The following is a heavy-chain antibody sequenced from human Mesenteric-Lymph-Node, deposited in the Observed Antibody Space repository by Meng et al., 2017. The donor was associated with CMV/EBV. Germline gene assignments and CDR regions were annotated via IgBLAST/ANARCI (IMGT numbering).Heavy chain of an antibody. D-gene: IGHD2/OR15-2a*01. CDR3: ARDFYGRGFDH. CDR1: AYTFSNYA. J-gene: IGHJ5*02. CDR2: IVHIFNSP. Sequence: SCKASAYTFSNYAVSWVRQAPGQGLEWLGGIVHIFNSPNHAPRFQGRVSISTDESTRTVYMDLSSLRSEDTAIYYCARDFYGRGFDHWGQGTLVTVSS. V-gene: IGHV1-69*05.